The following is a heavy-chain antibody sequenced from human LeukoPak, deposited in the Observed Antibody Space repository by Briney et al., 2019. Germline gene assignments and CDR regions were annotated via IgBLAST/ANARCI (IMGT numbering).Heavy chain of an antibody. D-gene: IGHD2-15*01. CDR2: IYYSGST. CDR3: ASPRQYCSGGSCHNWFDP. Sequence: SETLSLTCTVSGGSVSGHYWSWIRQSPGKRLEWIGSIYYSGSTNYNPSLKSRVTISLDTSKNQFSLKLSSVTAADTAVYYCASPRQYCSGGSCHNWFDPWGQGTLVTVSS. J-gene: IGHJ5*02. CDR1: GGSVSGHY. V-gene: IGHV4-59*08.